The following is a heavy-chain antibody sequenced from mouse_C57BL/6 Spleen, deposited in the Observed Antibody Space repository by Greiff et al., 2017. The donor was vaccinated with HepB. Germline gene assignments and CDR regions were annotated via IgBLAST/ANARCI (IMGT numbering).Heavy chain of an antibody. Sequence: EVQLQQSGPELVKPGASVKISCKASGYTFTDYYMNWVKQSHGKSLEWIGDINPNNGGTSYNQKFKGKATLTVDKSSSTAYMELRSLTSEDSAVYYCARTGTGTWFAYWGQGTLVTVSA. V-gene: IGHV1-26*01. CDR3: ARTGTGTWFAY. CDR1: GYTFTDYY. CDR2: INPNNGGT. D-gene: IGHD4-1*01. J-gene: IGHJ3*01.